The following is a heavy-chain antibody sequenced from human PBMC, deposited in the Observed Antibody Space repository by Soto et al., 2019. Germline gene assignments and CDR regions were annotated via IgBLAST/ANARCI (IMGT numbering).Heavy chain of an antibody. CDR2: IYFSGIT. Sequence: PETLNLTCSASNVSVSSPLSYRGWIRQPPGKRLKWIGVIYFSGITSYHPSLKRRVSISVDTSNNQFSLELSSVTATDTAVYYCVRQPYGAYRYFFDNWGQGTPVTVS. V-gene: IGHV4-39*01. CDR3: VRQPYGAYRYFFDN. CDR1: NVSVSSPLSY. D-gene: IGHD5-18*01. J-gene: IGHJ4*02.